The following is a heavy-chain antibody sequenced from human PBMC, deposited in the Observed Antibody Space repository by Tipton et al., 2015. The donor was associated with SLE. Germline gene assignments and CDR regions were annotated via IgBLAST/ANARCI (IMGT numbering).Heavy chain of an antibody. J-gene: IGHJ4*02. Sequence: TLSLTCAVSGGSISNDYWSWIRQSPGEGLEWIGYIHYSGSTNYNPSLKSRVTISIDSSKNQFSLKLSSVTAADTAVYHCARFIGPTSESSGYPADWGQGTLVTVSS. D-gene: IGHD3-22*01. V-gene: IGHV4-59*08. CDR3: ARFIGPTSESSGYPAD. CDR1: GGSISNDY. CDR2: IHYSGST.